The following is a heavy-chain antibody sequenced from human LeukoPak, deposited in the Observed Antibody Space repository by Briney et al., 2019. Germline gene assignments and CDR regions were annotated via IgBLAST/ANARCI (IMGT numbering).Heavy chain of an antibody. D-gene: IGHD5-18*01. J-gene: IGHJ6*03. CDR3: ARLGAMATGYYYYYMDV. Sequence: GESLKISCKGSGYSFTSYWIGWVRQMPGKGLEWMGIIYPGDSDTRYSPSFQGQVTISADKSISTAYLQWSSLKASDTAMYYCARLGAMATGYYYYYMDVWGKGTTVTVSS. V-gene: IGHV5-51*01. CDR1: GYSFTSYW. CDR2: IYPGDSDT.